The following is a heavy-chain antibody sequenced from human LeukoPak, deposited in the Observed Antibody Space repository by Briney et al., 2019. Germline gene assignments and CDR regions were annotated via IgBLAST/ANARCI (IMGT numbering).Heavy chain of an antibody. CDR1: GGSISSYY. J-gene: IGHJ4*02. V-gene: IGHV4-4*07. D-gene: IGHD1-26*01. CDR3: ARMYSGTYGGIDY. Sequence: SETLSLTCTVSGGSISSYYWSWIRLPAGEGLEWIGRIYSSGSTNYNPSLKSRVTLSVATSKNQFSLKLSSVTAADTAVYYCARMYSGTYGGIDYWGQGTLVTVSS. CDR2: IYSSGST.